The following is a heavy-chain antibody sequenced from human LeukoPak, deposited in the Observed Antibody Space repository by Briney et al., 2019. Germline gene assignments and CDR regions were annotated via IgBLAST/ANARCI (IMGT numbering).Heavy chain of an antibody. J-gene: IGHJ3*02. D-gene: IGHD1-7*01. CDR3: ARGLRAGTTRYDAFDI. CDR1: GYTFTSYD. V-gene: IGHV1-8*01. Sequence: SVKVSCKASGYTFTSYDINWVRQATGQGLEWMGWMNPNSGNTGYAQKLQGRVTMTRNTSISTAYMELSSLRSEDTAVYYCARGLRAGTTRYDAFDIWGQGTMVTVSS. CDR2: MNPNSGNT.